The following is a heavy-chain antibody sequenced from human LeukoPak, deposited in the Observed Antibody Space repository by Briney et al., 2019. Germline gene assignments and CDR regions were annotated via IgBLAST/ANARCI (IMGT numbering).Heavy chain of an antibody. CDR1: GFTFSSYW. CDR3: ARDTGYSSSWYSHGMDV. D-gene: IGHD6-13*01. Sequence: GGSLRLSCAASGFTFSSYWMHWVRQAPGKGLMWVSGINTDGSSTMYADSVKGRFTISRDNAKNTLYLQMNSLRAEDTAVYYCARDTGYSSSWYSHGMDVWGQGTTVTVSS. V-gene: IGHV3-74*03. CDR2: INTDGSST. J-gene: IGHJ6*02.